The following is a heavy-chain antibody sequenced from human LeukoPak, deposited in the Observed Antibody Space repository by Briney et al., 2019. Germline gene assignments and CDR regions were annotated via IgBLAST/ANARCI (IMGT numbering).Heavy chain of an antibody. V-gene: IGHV4-59*01. CDR1: GGSISSYY. CDR2: IYYSGST. D-gene: IGHD3-10*01. CDR3: ASITREAFDI. Sequence: SETLSLTCTVSGGSISSYYWSWIRQPPGKGLEWIGYIYYSGSTNYNPSLKSRVIISVDTSKNQFSLKVSSVSAADTAVYYCASITREAFDIWGQGTMVTVSS. J-gene: IGHJ3*02.